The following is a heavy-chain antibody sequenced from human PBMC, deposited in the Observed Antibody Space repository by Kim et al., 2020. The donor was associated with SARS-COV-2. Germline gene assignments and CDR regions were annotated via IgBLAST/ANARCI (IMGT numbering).Heavy chain of an antibody. V-gene: IGHV3-23*01. CDR3: AKVRSYSSSWYLPYDAFDN. D-gene: IGHD6-13*01. CDR2: ISGSGGST. J-gene: IGHJ3*02. Sequence: GGSLRLSCAASGFTFSSYAMSWVRQAPGKGLEWVSAISGSGGSTYYADSVKGRFTISRDNSKNTLYLQMNSLRAEDTAVYYGAKVRSYSSSWYLPYDAFDNWGQGKMVTVSS. CDR1: GFTFSSYA.